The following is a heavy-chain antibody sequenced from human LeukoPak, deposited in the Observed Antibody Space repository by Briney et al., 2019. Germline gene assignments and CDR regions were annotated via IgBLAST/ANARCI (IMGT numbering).Heavy chain of an antibody. CDR3: ARARYSSSWYDPNWFDP. V-gene: IGHV4-59*06. J-gene: IGHJ5*02. Sequence: SETLSLTCTVSGGSISSYYWSWIRQHPGKGLEWIGYIYYSGSTYYNPSLKSRVTISVDTSKNQFSLKLSSVTAADTAVYYCARARYSSSWYDPNWFDPWGQGTLVTVSS. D-gene: IGHD6-13*01. CDR2: IYYSGST. CDR1: GGSISSYY.